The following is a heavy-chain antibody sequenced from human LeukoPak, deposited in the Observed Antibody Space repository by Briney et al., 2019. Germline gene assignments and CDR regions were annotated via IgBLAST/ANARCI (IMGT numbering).Heavy chain of an antibody. CDR1: GGSFSGYY. CDR3: ASRARYDFWSGYYKGYYYYMDV. V-gene: IGHV4-34*01. J-gene: IGHJ6*03. D-gene: IGHD3-3*01. Sequence: SETLSLTCAVYGGSFSGYYWSWIRQPPGKGLEWIGEINHSGSTNYNPSLKSRVTISVDTSKNQFSLKLSSVTAADTDVYYCASRARYDFWSGYYKGYYYYMDVWGKGTTVTVSS. CDR2: INHSGST.